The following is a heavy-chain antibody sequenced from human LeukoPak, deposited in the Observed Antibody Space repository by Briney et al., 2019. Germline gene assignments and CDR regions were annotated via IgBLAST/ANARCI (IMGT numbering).Heavy chain of an antibody. J-gene: IGHJ4*02. Sequence: SETLSLTCTVAGGSISGYFWNWIRQPAGKGLEWIGYISHGGTTSYNPSPQSRVTISVDTSKNQFSLKVTSVTAADTAVYYCARRVTSSGWYRDDSWGQGTLVTVSS. CDR3: ARRVTSSGWYRDDS. V-gene: IGHV4-59*08. D-gene: IGHD6-19*01. CDR2: ISHGGTT. CDR1: GGSISGYF.